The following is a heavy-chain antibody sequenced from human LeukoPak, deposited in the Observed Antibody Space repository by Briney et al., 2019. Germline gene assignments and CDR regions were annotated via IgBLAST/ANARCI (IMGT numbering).Heavy chain of an antibody. CDR2: IDWDDDK. Sequence: SGPALVKPTQTLTLTCTFSGFSLSTSGMCVSWIRQPPGKALEWLARIDWDDDKYYSTSLKTRLTISSDTSKNQVVLTMTNMDPVDTATYYCARLTYYSDSSGYSPTYWFDYWGRGTLVTVSS. J-gene: IGHJ4*02. D-gene: IGHD3-22*01. CDR1: GFSLSTSGMC. CDR3: ARLTYYSDSSGYSPTYWFDY. V-gene: IGHV2-70*11.